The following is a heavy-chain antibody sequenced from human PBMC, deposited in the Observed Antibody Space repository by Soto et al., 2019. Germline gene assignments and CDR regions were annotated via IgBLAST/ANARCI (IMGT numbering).Heavy chain of an antibody. V-gene: IGHV3-30*18. Sequence: QVQLVESGGGVVQPGRSLRLSCAASGFTFSSYGMHWVRQAPGKGLEWVAVISYDGSNKYYADSVKGRFTISRDNSKNTLYLQMNSLRAEDTAVYYCAKEGRYSSSSKRGYYYGMDVWGQGTTVTVSS. J-gene: IGHJ6*02. CDR2: ISYDGSNK. CDR1: GFTFSSYG. CDR3: AKEGRYSSSSKRGYYYGMDV. D-gene: IGHD6-13*01.